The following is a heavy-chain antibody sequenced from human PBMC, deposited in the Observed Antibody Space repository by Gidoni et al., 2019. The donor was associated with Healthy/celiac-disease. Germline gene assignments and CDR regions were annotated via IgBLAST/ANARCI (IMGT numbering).Heavy chain of an antibody. D-gene: IGHD6-19*01. CDR1: GRSISSYY. J-gene: IGHJ4*02. Sequence: QVQLQESGPGLVKPSETLSLTFTVPGRSISSYYWSWIRQPPGKGLEWIGYIYYSGSTNYNPSLKSRVTISVDTSKNQFSLKLSSVTAAATAVYYCARHGYSSGWGLDYWGQGTLVTVSS. CDR2: IYYSGST. CDR3: ARHGYSSGWGLDY. V-gene: IGHV4-59*01.